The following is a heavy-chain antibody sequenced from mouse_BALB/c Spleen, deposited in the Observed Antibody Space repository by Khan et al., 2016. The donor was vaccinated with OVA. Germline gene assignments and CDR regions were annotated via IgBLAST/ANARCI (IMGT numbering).Heavy chain of an antibody. CDR3: AREGAYYRSDGWFAY. J-gene: IGHJ3*01. Sequence: QVQLQQSGAELARPGASVKMSCKASSYTFTTYTMHWIKQRPGQGLEWIGYINPSSGYANYNQKFKDKATLTADKSSSTAYMQLSSLTSEDSAVYYCAREGAYYRSDGWFAYWGQGTLVTVSA. CDR1: SYTFTTYT. D-gene: IGHD2-14*01. CDR2: INPSSGYA. V-gene: IGHV1-4*01.